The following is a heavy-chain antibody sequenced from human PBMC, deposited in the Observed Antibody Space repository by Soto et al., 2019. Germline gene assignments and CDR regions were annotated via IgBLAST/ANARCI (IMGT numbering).Heavy chain of an antibody. D-gene: IGHD6-19*01. Sequence: SETLSLTCAVYGGSFSGYYWSWIRQPPGKGLEWIGEINHSGSTNYNPSLKSRVTISVDTSKNQFSLKLSSVTAADTAVYYCAGLNTAVAGSFPFDYWDQGTLVTVSS. CDR1: GGSFSGYY. CDR3: AGLNTAVAGSFPFDY. V-gene: IGHV4-34*01. CDR2: INHSGST. J-gene: IGHJ4*02.